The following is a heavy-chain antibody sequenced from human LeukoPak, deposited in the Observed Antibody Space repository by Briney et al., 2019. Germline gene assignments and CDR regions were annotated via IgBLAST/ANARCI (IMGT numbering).Heavy chain of an antibody. J-gene: IGHJ4*02. CDR3: AKDNFGLVPYCFDS. CDR1: GFTFTDYA. Sequence: GGSLRLSCVASGFTFTDYAMSWVRQAPGKGLEWVSSIGGGGFNTHYAESVKGRFSISRDTSTNPLYLEMNSLRADDSALYYCAKDNFGLVPYCFDSWGQGTLVTVSS. CDR2: IGGGGFNT. V-gene: IGHV3-23*01. D-gene: IGHD2-21*01.